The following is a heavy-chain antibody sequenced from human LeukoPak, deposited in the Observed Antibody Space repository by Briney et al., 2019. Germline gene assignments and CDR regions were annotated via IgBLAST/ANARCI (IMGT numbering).Heavy chain of an antibody. J-gene: IGHJ4*02. D-gene: IGHD2-15*01. V-gene: IGHV3-23*01. CDR2: ISGGGGST. CDR3: AKDGRGCSGGSCYRY. Sequence: GGSLRLSCAASGFTFSSYAMSWVRQAPGKGLEWVSAISGGGGSTYYADSVKGRFTISRDNSKNTLYLQMNSLRAEDTAVYYCAKDGRGCSGGSCYRYWGQGTLVTVSS. CDR1: GFTFSSYA.